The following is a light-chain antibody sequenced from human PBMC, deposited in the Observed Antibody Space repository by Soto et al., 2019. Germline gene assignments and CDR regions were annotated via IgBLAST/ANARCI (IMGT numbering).Light chain of an antibody. CDR2: GAS. CDR1: QSVSSN. CDR3: QQYNNWPHT. J-gene: IGKJ2*01. Sequence: EIVMTQSPATLSVSPGERATLSCRASQSVSSNLAWYQQKPGQAPRLLIYGASTRATGIPARFSGSGSGTEFTLTLSSLQSEDFAVYYCQQYNNWPHTFGQGTQLEIK. V-gene: IGKV3-15*01.